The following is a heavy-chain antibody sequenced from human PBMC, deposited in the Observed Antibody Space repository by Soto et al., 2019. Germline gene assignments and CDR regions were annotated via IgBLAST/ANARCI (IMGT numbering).Heavy chain of an antibody. V-gene: IGHV4-30-2*01. CDR1: WGSISGLGDR. J-gene: IGHJ3*02. CDR3: ARIYPYDSSGYSDAFDI. CDR2: IYHSGST. D-gene: IGHD3-22*01. Sequence: SQTKSHPRAVVWGSISGLGDRRSRNRTPPGKGLEWIGYIYHSGSTYYNPSLKSRVTISVDRSKNQFSLKLSSVTAADTAVYYCARIYPYDSSGYSDAFDIWGQGTMVTVSS.